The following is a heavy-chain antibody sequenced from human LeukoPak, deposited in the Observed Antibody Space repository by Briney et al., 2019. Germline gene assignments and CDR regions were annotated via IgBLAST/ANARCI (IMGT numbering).Heavy chain of an antibody. J-gene: IGHJ5*02. D-gene: IGHD2-2*01. Sequence: GASVKVSCKASGYTFTSYATSWVRQAPGQGLEWMGGIIPIFGTANYAQKFQGRVTITADKSTSTAYMELSSLRSEDTAVYYCAIDIVVVPAAILSNWFDPWGQGTLVTVSS. V-gene: IGHV1-69*06. CDR1: GYTFTSYA. CDR2: IIPIFGTA. CDR3: AIDIVVVPAAILSNWFDP.